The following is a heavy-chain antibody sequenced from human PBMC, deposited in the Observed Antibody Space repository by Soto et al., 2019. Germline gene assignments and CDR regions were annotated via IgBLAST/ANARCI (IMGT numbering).Heavy chain of an antibody. CDR3: GRCTSTSCHLGSDY. V-gene: IGHV3-30-3*01. Sequence: QVLLVDSGGGVVQPGRSLRLSCAASGFTFSSYAMNWVRQAPGKGLEWVALISYDGSNKYYADSVRGRFTISRDSSTKTLFLQMNSLRAADTAVYYCGRCTSTSCHLGSDYWGQGTLVTVSS. D-gene: IGHD2-2*01. CDR1: GFTFSSYA. CDR2: ISYDGSNK. J-gene: IGHJ4*02.